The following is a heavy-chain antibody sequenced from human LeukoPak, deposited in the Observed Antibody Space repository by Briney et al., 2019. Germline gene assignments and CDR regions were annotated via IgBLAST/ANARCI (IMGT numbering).Heavy chain of an antibody. D-gene: IGHD3-10*01. V-gene: IGHV3-64D*06. Sequence: GGSLRLSCSASGFTFSSYAMHWVRQAPGKGLEYVSAISSNGGSTYYADSVKGRFTISRDNSKNTLYLQMSSLRAEDTAVYYCVKGLDYDGSDDVDYWGQGTLVTVSS. CDR3: VKGLDYDGSDDVDY. CDR2: ISSNGGST. J-gene: IGHJ4*02. CDR1: GFTFSSYA.